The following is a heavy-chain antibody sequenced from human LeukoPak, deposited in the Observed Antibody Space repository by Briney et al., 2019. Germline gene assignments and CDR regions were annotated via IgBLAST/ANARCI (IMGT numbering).Heavy chain of an antibody. CDR3: ARYSGSYHTYFDS. D-gene: IGHD1-26*01. J-gene: IGHJ4*02. CDR2: INPSGGIT. Sequence: ASVKVSCKASGYTLSSYYIHWVRQAPGQGLEWMGIINPSGGITTYAQKFEGRVTMTRDTSTSTVDMKLSRLRSEDTAVYYCARYSGSYHTYFDSWGQGTLVTVSS. V-gene: IGHV1-46*01. CDR1: GYTLSSYY.